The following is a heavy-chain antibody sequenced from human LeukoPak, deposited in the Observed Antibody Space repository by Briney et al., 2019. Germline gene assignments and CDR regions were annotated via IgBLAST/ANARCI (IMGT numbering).Heavy chain of an antibody. V-gene: IGHV1-8*01. CDR1: GYTFTSYD. D-gene: IGHD6-13*01. CDR3: ARGQTLHWEYSSSSDAFDI. Sequence: GASVRVSCKASGYTFTSYDINWVRQATGQGLEWMGWMNPNSGNTGYAQKFQGRVTMTRNTSISTAYMELSSLRSEDTAVYYCARGQTLHWEYSSSSDAFDIWGQGTMVTVSS. J-gene: IGHJ3*02. CDR2: MNPNSGNT.